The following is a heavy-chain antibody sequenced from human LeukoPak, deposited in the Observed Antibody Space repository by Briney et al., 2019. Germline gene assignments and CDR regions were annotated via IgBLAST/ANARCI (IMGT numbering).Heavy chain of an antibody. Sequence: TSETLSLTCAVYGGSFSVYYWSWIRQPPGKGLEWIWEINHSGSTYYNPSLKSRVTISVDSSKNQFSLKLTSVTAADTAVYYCATLGEYYDSSGYYYNWGQGTLVTVSS. V-gene: IGHV4-34*01. CDR3: ATLGEYYDSSGYYYN. D-gene: IGHD3-22*01. CDR2: INHSGST. CDR1: GGSFSVYY. J-gene: IGHJ4*02.